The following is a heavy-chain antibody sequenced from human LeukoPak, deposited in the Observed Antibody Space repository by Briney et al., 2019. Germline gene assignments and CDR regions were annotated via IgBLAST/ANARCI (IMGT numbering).Heavy chain of an antibody. CDR1: GFTFSSYG. CDR2: IRYDGSNK. D-gene: IGHD2-21*02. Sequence: GGSLRLSCAASGFTFSSYGMHWVRQAPGKGLEWVAFIRYDGSNKYYADSVKGRFTISRDNSKNTLYLQMNSLRAEDTAVYYCARDLPAYCGGDCYPGYWGQGTLVTVSS. V-gene: IGHV3-30*02. CDR3: ARDLPAYCGGDCYPGY. J-gene: IGHJ4*02.